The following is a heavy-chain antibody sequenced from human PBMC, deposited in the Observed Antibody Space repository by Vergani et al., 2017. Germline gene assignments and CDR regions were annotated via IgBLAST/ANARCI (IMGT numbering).Heavy chain of an antibody. D-gene: IGHD1-26*01. Sequence: VHLVESGGGVVQPGRSLRLSCAASGLPVSGFAFNTYAMIWVRQAPGKGLEWVSGISATGDENTDYADSVKGRFTISRDNAKNTLYLQMDSLRAEDTAVYYCARDGWELLDYFYYMDVWGKGTTVTVSS. V-gene: IGHV3-23*04. CDR3: ARDGWELLDYFYYMDV. J-gene: IGHJ6*03. CDR2: ISATGDENT. CDR1: GLPVSGFAFNTYA.